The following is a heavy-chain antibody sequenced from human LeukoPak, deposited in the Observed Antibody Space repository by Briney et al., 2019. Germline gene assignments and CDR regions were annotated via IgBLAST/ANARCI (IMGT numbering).Heavy chain of an antibody. CDR3: ARTYYYDSSGYNY. D-gene: IGHD3-22*01. J-gene: IGHJ4*02. Sequence: GASVKVSCKASGYIFSDYYLHWVRQAPGQGLEWMGWINPNSGGTNYAQKFQGRVTMTRDTSISTAYMELSRLRSDDTAVYYCARTYYYDSSGYNYWGQGTLVTVSS. CDR1: GYIFSDYY. V-gene: IGHV1-2*02. CDR2: INPNSGGT.